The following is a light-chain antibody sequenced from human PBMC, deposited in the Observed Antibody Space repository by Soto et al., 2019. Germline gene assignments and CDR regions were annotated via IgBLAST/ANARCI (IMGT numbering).Light chain of an antibody. CDR3: QQYNNWLT. CDR2: GAS. V-gene: IGKV3-15*01. Sequence: EIGMTQSPATLSVSRGERATLSCRASESVSSNLAWYQQKPGQAPRLLIYGASTRATGIPARFSGSGSGTEFTLTISSLQSEDFALYYCQQYNNWLTFGGGTKVEIK. J-gene: IGKJ4*01. CDR1: ESVSSN.